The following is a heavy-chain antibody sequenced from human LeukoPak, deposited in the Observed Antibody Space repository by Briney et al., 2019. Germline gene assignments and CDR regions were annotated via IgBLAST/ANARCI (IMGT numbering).Heavy chain of an antibody. CDR3: ARNKRAYSYGLTYYYYMDV. V-gene: IGHV3-7*01. J-gene: IGHJ6*03. Sequence: GGSLRLSCAASGFTFSTQWMSWVRQAPGKGLEWVAIVNQGGTQKYYVDSVKGRFTISRDNAENSLYLQMNSLRAEDSAVYYCARNKRAYSYGLTYYYYMDVWGKGTTVTVSS. CDR1: GFTFSTQW. D-gene: IGHD5-18*01. CDR2: VNQGGTQK.